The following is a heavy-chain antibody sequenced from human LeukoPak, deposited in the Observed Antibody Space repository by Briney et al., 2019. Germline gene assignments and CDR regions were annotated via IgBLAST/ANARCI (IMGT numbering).Heavy chain of an antibody. CDR2: IYPGDSDT. CDR1: GYSFPDYW. CDR3: ARADQLRWFGDPRRPYYYGMDV. Sequence: GESLKISCKASGYSFPDYWIGWVRQPPGKGLEWMGIIYPGDSDTRYSPSFQGQVTISADKSISTAYLQWSSLKASDTAMHYCARADQLRWFGDPRRPYYYGMDVWGQGTTVTVTS. V-gene: IGHV5-51*01. D-gene: IGHD3-10*01. J-gene: IGHJ6*02.